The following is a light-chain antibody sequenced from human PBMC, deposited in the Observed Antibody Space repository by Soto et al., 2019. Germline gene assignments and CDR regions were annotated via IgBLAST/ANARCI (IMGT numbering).Light chain of an antibody. CDR1: SSDVGGYNY. CDR2: DVT. CDR3: CSYAGSYTLL. J-gene: IGLJ2*01. V-gene: IGLV2-11*01. Sequence: QSALTQPRSVSGSPGQSVSISCTGTSSDVGGYNYVSWYQQHPGKAPKLMIYDVTKRPSGVPDRCSGSKSGNTASLTISGLQIEDEADYYCCSYAGSYTLLFGGGTKVTVL.